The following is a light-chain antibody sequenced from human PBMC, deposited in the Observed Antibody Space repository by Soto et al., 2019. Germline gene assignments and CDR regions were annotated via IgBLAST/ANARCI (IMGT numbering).Light chain of an antibody. J-gene: IGKJ2*01. V-gene: IGKV3-20*01. CDR2: DAS. Sequence: DIVLTQSPGTLSLSPGARATLSCRASQSVPSSYLAWYQQKPGQSPMLLIYDASSRATGIPDRFSGSGSGTDFILTIGRVEPEDSAVYYCQQHGGPSMYTFGQGNKMEI. CDR3: QQHGGPSMYT. CDR1: QSVPSSY.